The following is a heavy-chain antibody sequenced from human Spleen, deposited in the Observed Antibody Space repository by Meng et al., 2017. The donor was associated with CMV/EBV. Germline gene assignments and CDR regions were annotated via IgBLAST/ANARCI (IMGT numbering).Heavy chain of an antibody. D-gene: IGHD3-3*01. CDR2: INQRGNTK. CDR3: ARELFVLRLLEWATLPPTR. J-gene: IGHJ4*02. Sequence: GESLKISCEVSGFRFSDYWMTWVRQAPGKGLEFVANINQRGNTKNHVDSVKGRFTISRDNAKNSLFLQMNSLRAEDTAVYYCARELFVLRLLEWATLPPTRWGQGTLVTVCS. V-gene: IGHV3-7*01. CDR1: GFRFSDYW.